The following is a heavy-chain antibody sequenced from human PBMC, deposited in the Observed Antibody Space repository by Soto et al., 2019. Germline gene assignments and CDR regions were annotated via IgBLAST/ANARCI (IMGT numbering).Heavy chain of an antibody. J-gene: IGHJ5*02. CDR1: GGSISSGDYY. CDR2: IYYSGST. Sequence: QVQLQESGPGLVKPSQTLSLTCTVSGGSISSGDYYWSWIRQPPGKGLEWIGYIYYSGSTYYNPYLKSLVTISVDTSKNQFSLKLSSVTAADTAVYYCARLYCSSTRCSGIENWFDPWGQGTLVTVSS. V-gene: IGHV4-30-4*01. D-gene: IGHD2-2*01. CDR3: ARLYCSSTRCSGIENWFDP.